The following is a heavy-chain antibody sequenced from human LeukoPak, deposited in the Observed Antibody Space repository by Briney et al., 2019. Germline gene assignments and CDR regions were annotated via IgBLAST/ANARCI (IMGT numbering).Heavy chain of an antibody. CDR2: INPNSGGT. CDR3: ARVWGRGYSGYSRGSRSNWFDP. CDR1: GYTFTGYY. J-gene: IGHJ5*02. V-gene: IGHV1-2*02. D-gene: IGHD5-12*01. Sequence: ASVKVSCKASGYTFTGYYMHWVRQAPGQGLEWMGWINPNSGGTNYAQKFQGRVTMTRDTSISTAYMELSRLRSDDTAVYYCARVWGRGYSGYSRGSRSNWFDPWGQGTLVTVSS.